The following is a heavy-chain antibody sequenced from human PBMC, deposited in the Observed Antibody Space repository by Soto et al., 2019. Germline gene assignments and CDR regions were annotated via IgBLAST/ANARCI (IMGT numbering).Heavy chain of an antibody. D-gene: IGHD2-15*01. CDR1: GYSFTSYW. CDR3: ARLDSPRIFLVK. V-gene: IGHV5-10-1*01. CDR2: IDPSDSYT. J-gene: IGHJ4*02. Sequence: GESLKISCKGSGYSFTSYWISWVRQMPGEGLEWMGRIDPSDSYTNYSPSFQGHVTISADKSISTAYLQWSSLKASDTAMYYCARLDSPRIFLVKWGQGTLVTVSS.